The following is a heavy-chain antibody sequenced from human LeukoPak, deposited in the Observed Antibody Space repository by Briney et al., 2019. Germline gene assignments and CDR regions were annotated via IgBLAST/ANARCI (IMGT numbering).Heavy chain of an antibody. V-gene: IGHV4-59*01. J-gene: IGHJ4*02. CDR2: IFYTGST. CDR1: GDSFTSYY. CDR3: ARQKYYYHGSGYRAYFDY. D-gene: IGHD3-22*01. Sequence: SETLSLTCTVSGDSFTSYYWSWIRQPPGKGLECLGFIFYTGSTNYNPSLQSRVTMSIDTSKNQFSLNLSSVTAADTAMYYCARQKYYYHGSGYRAYFDYWGQGTLVTVSS.